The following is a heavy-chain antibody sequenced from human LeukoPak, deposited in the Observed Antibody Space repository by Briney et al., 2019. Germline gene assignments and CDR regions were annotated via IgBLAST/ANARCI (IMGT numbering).Heavy chain of an antibody. J-gene: IGHJ3*02. CDR3: ARYYDFWSGSMRNAFDI. D-gene: IGHD3-3*01. V-gene: IGHV4-39*01. Sequence: SETLSLTCTVSGGSISSSSYYWGWIRQPPGKGLEWIGSIYYSGSTYYNPSLKSRVTISVDTSKNQFSLKLSSVTAADTAVYYCARYYDFWSGSMRNAFDIWGQGTMVTVSS. CDR1: GGSISSSSYY. CDR2: IYYSGST.